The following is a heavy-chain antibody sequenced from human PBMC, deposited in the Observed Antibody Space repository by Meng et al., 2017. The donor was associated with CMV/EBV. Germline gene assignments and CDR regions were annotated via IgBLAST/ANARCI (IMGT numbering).Heavy chain of an antibody. Sequence: GESLKISCAASGFTFSSYAMHWVRQAPGKGLEWVAVIPYDGSNKYYADSVKGRFTISRDNSKNTLYLQMSSLRAEDTAVYYCASLSVPIIVVPAAMRPDYWGQGTLVTVSS. CDR2: IPYDGSNK. V-gene: IGHV3-30-3*01. J-gene: IGHJ4*02. CDR1: GFTFSSYA. CDR3: ASLSVPIIVVPAAMRPDY. D-gene: IGHD2-2*01.